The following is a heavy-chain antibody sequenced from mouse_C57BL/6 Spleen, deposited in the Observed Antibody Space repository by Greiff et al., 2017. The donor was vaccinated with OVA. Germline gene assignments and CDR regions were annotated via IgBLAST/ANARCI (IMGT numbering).Heavy chain of an antibody. V-gene: IGHV1-81*01. CDR2: IYPRSGNT. CDR1: GYTFTSYG. J-gene: IGHJ3*01. D-gene: IGHD1-1*01. CDR3: ARVDYGSSLASFAY. Sequence: QVQLKQSGAELARPGASVKLSCKASGYTFTSYGISWVKQRTGQGLEWIGEIYPRSGNTYYNEKFKGKATLTADKSSSTAYMELRILTSEDSAVYFCARVDYGSSLASFAYWGQGTLVTVSA.